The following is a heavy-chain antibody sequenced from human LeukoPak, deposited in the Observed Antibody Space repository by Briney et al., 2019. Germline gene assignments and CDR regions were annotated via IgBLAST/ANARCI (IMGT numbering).Heavy chain of an antibody. D-gene: IGHD3-10*01. CDR2: INPSCGST. Sequence: EASVKVSCKASGYTFTSYYMHWVRQAPGQGLEWMGIINPSCGSTSYAQKFQGRVTMTRDTATSTVYMELSSLRSEDTAVYYCASGYYGSGSSSIFDYWGQGTLVTVSS. J-gene: IGHJ4*02. CDR3: ASGYYGSGSSSIFDY. V-gene: IGHV1-46*01. CDR1: GYTFTSYY.